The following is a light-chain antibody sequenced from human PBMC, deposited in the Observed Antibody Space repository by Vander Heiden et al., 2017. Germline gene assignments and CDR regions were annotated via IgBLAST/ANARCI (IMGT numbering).Light chain of an antibody. CDR3: QKYNSAPPFT. CDR1: QGISNY. V-gene: IGKV1-27*01. Sequence: IKLHNPHSSLPASVGDRVTITCRASQGISNYLAWYQQKPGKVPKLLIYAASTLQSGVPSRFSGSGSGTDFTLTISSLQPEDVATYYCQKYNSAPPFTFGPGTKVDIK. J-gene: IGKJ3*01. CDR2: AAS.